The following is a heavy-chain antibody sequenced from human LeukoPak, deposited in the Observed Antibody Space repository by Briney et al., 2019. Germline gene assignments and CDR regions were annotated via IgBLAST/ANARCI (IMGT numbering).Heavy chain of an antibody. CDR3: ARGGLTPASVGLDY. V-gene: IGHV3-30*01. J-gene: IGHJ4*02. CDR1: GFTFSSYA. Sequence: GGSLRLSCAASGFTFSSYAMHWVRQAPGKGLEWVAVISYDGSNKYYADSVKGRFTISRDNSKNTLYLQMNSLRAEDTAVYYCARGGLTPASVGLDYWGQGTLVTVSS. CDR2: ISYDGSNK.